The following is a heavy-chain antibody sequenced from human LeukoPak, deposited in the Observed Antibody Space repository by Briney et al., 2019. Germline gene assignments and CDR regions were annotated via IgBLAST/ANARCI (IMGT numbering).Heavy chain of an antibody. CDR2: IYYTGST. D-gene: IGHD2/OR15-2a*01. CDR3: ARHDPVGHFLRGMDV. J-gene: IGHJ6*02. CDR1: GGSISGYF. V-gene: IGHV4-59*08. Sequence: KSSETLSLTCAVSGGSISGYFWSWSRQPPGKGLEWIGYIYYTGSTIYNPSLRSRVTMSVDVSKNQFSLDLTSVTAADTAVYYCARHDPVGHFLRGMDVWGQGTTVTVSS.